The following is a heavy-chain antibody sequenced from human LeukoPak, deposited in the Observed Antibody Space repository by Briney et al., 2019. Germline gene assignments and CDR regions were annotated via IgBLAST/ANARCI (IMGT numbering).Heavy chain of an antibody. V-gene: IGHV3-23*01. Sequence: PGGSLRVSCAASGFTFSNYAMSWVRQAPGKGLEWVSAISGSGTYTYYADSVKGRFTISRDNSKNTLYLQMNSLRAEDTAVYCCAKDLGAGVTSSGYFDYWGQGTLVTVSS. D-gene: IGHD1-26*01. CDR3: AKDLGAGVTSSGYFDY. J-gene: IGHJ4*02. CDR1: GFTFSNYA. CDR2: ISGSGTYT.